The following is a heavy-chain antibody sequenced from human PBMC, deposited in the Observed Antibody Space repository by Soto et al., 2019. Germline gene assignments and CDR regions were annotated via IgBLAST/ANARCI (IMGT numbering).Heavy chain of an antibody. CDR2: ISGNGDRT. D-gene: IGHD3-3*01. Sequence: EVQLVESGGGLVQPGGSLRFSCAASGFTFSTYAFHWVRQAPGNGLEFVLAISGNGDRTYYENSVKGRLTMSRVNSKNPLYLHLGSLTIEAMGVYYCARAAPERSGYYAVHYYYYMDVWGKGTTVTVSS. CDR3: ARAAPERSGYYAVHYYYYMDV. CDR1: GFTFSTYA. J-gene: IGHJ6*03. V-gene: IGHV3-64*01.